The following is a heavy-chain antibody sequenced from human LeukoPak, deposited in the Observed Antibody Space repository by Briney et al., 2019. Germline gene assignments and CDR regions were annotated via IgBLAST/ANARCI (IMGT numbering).Heavy chain of an antibody. CDR3: AKDPERYYYYGMDV. J-gene: IGHJ6*02. Sequence: GRSLRLSCAASGFTFDDYAMHWVRQAPGKGLEWVSGISWNSCSIGYADSVKGRFTISRDNAKNSLYLQMNSLRAEDTALYYCAKDPERYYYYGMDVWGQGTTVTVSS. V-gene: IGHV3-9*01. D-gene: IGHD1-1*01. CDR2: ISWNSCSI. CDR1: GFTFDDYA.